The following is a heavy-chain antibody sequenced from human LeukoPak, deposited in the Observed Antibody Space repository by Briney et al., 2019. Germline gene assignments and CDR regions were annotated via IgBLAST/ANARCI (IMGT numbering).Heavy chain of an antibody. J-gene: IGHJ1*01. Sequence: ASETLSLTCTVSSGSINSYFWSWIRQPPGKGLEWIGNIHYSGRTDYNPSLKGRVTISVDASKNQFSLKLSSVTAADTAVYYCARDRGVQDWGQGTLVTVSS. CDR2: IHYSGRT. V-gene: IGHV4-59*01. CDR3: ARDRGVQD. CDR1: SGSINSYF. D-gene: IGHD3-10*01.